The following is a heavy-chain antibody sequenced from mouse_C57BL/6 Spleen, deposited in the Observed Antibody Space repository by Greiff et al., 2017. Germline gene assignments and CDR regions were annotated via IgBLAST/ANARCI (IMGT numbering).Heavy chain of an antibody. D-gene: IGHD3-2*02. Sequence: VQLQESGPELVKPGASVKISCKASGYAFSSSWMNWVKQRPGKGLEWIGRIYPGDGDTNYNGKFKGKATLTADKSSSTAYMQLSSLTSEDSAVYFCARDSSGYVDYWGQGTSVTVSS. CDR1: GYAFSSSW. J-gene: IGHJ4*01. V-gene: IGHV1-82*01. CDR2: IYPGDGDT. CDR3: ARDSSGYVDY.